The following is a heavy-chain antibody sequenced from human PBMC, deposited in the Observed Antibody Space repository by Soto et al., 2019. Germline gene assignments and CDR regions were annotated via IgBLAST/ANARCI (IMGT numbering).Heavy chain of an antibody. CDR2: ISPYSGNT. CDR1: GYIFVNYG. Sequence: QVQLVQAGDEVRKPGSSGKVSCKASGYIFVNYGIAWVRQAPGQGLEWMGWISPYSGNTHDASKVQGRLTMTTDTTTSTAYMDLGSLTYDATAVYYCATVDNYVTPTPQDVWGQGTTVTVCS. D-gene: IGHD3-16*01. V-gene: IGHV1-18*01. J-gene: IGHJ6*02. CDR3: ATVDNYVTPTPQDV.